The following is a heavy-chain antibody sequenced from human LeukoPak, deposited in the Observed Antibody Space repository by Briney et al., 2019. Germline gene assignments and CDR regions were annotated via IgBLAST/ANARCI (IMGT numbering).Heavy chain of an antibody. CDR1: GYSSTSYR. CDR3: ASLPEQLVLGSNDAFDI. V-gene: IGHV5-51*01. D-gene: IGHD6-6*01. CDR2: IYTGGSTT. J-gene: IGHJ3*02. Sequence: GESLKISCKCSGYSSTSYRIGWVRHPPGKGLEWVGIIYTGGSTTRYSPSFQGQVTISADRSISTAYLQWSSLKASDTAMYYCASLPEQLVLGSNDAFDIWGQGTMVTVSS.